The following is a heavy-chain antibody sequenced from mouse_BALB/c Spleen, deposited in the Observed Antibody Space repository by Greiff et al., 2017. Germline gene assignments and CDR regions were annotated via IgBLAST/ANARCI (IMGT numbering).Heavy chain of an antibody. CDR3: ARSDWDRAMDY. CDR1: GFTFSSYA. CDR2: ISSGGST. D-gene: IGHD4-1*01. V-gene: IGHV5-6-5*01. J-gene: IGHJ4*01. Sequence: EVHLVESGGGLVKPGGSLKLSCAASGFTFSSYAMSWVRQTPEKRLEWVASISSGGSTYYPDSVKGRFTISRDNARNILYLQMSSLRSEDTAMYYCARSDWDRAMDYWGQGTSVTVSS.